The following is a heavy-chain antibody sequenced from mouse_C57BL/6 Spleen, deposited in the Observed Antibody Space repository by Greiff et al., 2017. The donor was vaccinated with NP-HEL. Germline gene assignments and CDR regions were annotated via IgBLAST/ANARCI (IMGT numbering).Heavy chain of an antibody. J-gene: IGHJ4*01. CDR3: TRGGYYDYAMDY. CDR2: ISSGGDYI. V-gene: IGHV5-9-1*02. Sequence: EVQGVESGEGLVKPGGSLKLSCAASGFTFSSYAMSWVRQTPEKRLEWVAYISSGGDYIYYADTVKGRFTISRDNARNTLYLQMSSLKSEDTAMYYCTRGGYYDYAMDYWGQGTSVTVSS. CDR1: GFTFSSYA. D-gene: IGHD2-3*01.